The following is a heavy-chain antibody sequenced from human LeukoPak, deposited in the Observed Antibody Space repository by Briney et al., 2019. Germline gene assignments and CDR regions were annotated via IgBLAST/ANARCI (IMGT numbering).Heavy chain of an antibody. J-gene: IGHJ4*02. CDR1: GFTFSSYW. V-gene: IGHV3-7*03. Sequence: GGSLRLSCAASGFTFSSYWMSWVRQAPGKGLEWVANIKQDGSEKYYVDSVKGRFTISRDNAKNSLYLQMNSLRAEDTAVYYCARKVSYGDYELGYWGQGTLVTVSS. CDR2: IKQDGSEK. CDR3: ARKVSYGDYELGY. D-gene: IGHD4-17*01.